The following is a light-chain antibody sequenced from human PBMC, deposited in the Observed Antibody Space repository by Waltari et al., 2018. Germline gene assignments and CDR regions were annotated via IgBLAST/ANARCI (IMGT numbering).Light chain of an antibody. CDR1: SRDIGAYNY. J-gene: IGLJ2*01. Sequence: QSALTQPASVSGSPGQSITISCTGTSRDIGAYNYVSWYQQHPGKAPKLMICDVTNRPPGVSTRFSGSKSGNTASLTISGLQAEDEAEYYCSSYTSNSRVVFGGGSKLTVL. CDR3: SSYTSNSRVV. V-gene: IGLV2-14*03. CDR2: DVT.